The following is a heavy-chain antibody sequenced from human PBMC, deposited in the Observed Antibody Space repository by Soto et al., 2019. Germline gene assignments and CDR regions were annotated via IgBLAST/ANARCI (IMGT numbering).Heavy chain of an antibody. CDR3: ARHDCISTSCYYYYYYGMDV. D-gene: IGHD2-2*01. CDR2: IIPIFGTA. CDR1: GGTFSSYA. Sequence: QVQLVQSGAEVKKPGSSVKVSCKASGGTFSSYAISWVRQAPGQGLEWMVGIIPIFGTANYAQKIQGRVTITADESTSTAYMELSSLRSEDTAVYYCARHDCISTSCYYYYYYGMDVWGQGTTVTVSS. J-gene: IGHJ6*01. V-gene: IGHV1-69*12.